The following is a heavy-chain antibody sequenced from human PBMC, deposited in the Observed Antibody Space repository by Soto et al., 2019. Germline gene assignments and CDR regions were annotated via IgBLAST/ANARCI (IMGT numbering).Heavy chain of an antibody. CDR2: INPHSGAT. CDR1: GYIFSANY. V-gene: IGHV1-2*02. CDR3: VRAHALGFSKWFDP. J-gene: IGHJ5*02. D-gene: IGHD3-10*01. Sequence: ASVKVSCKASGYIFSANYIHWVRQAPGQGLEWLGWINPHSGATNYAQKFLGRVTMSADTSASTAYMDLARLKSDDTDVYYCVRAHALGFSKWFDPWGRGNMVAVYS.